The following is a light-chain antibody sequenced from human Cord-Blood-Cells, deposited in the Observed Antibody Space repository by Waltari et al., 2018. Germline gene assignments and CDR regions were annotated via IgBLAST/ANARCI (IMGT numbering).Light chain of an antibody. CDR2: AAS. Sequence: AIRMTQSPSSFSASTGDRVTITCRASKGISSYLAWYPQIPGKAPKLLIYAASTLQSGVPSRFSGSGSGTEFTLTISCLQSEDFATYYCQQYYSYPRTCGQGTKVEIK. J-gene: IGKJ1*01. CDR1: KGISSY. V-gene: IGKV1-8*01. CDR3: QQYYSYPRT.